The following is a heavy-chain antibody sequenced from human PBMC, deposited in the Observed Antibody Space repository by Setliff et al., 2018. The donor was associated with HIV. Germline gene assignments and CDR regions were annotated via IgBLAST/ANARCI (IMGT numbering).Heavy chain of an antibody. Sequence: KTSETLSLTCTASGGSITSSTYYWGWIRQPPGKGLEWIGTVHYTGNTYHNPSLKSRVTISVEVSKNQISLKLTAVTAADSAVYYCAREGDGIDFWGQGTLVTVSS. CDR1: GGSITSSTYY. D-gene: IGHD2-21*02. CDR2: VHYTGNT. J-gene: IGHJ4*02. CDR3: AREGDGIDF. V-gene: IGHV4-39*02.